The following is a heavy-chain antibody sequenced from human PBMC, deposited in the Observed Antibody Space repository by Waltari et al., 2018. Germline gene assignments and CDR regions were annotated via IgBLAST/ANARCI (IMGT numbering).Heavy chain of an antibody. CDR2: IRRQPFNYAT. D-gene: IGHD1-1*01. CDR1: GSSFSGST. CDR3: SGGEVTGTDF. V-gene: IGHV3-73*01. J-gene: IGHJ4*02. Sequence: EVQVVESGGGLVKPGGSLKLSCATSGSSFSGSTIHWVRQTSGRGLEWVGRIRRQPFNYATAYSESVKGRFTISRDDSKNTAYLQMNNLMTEDTAVYYCSGGEVTGTDFWGQGTLVTVSS.